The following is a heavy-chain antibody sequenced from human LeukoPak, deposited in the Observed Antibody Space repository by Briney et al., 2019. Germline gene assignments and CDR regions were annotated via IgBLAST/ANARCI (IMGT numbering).Heavy chain of an antibody. J-gene: IGHJ5*02. V-gene: IGHV1-2*02. CDR1: GYTFTSYY. CDR2: INSNSGGT. D-gene: IGHD3-16*01. CDR3: ARALKLRYTFGGVAGFDP. Sequence: ASVKVSCKASGYTFTSYYMHWVRQAPGQGLEWMGWINSNSGGTNYAQKFQGRVTMTRDTSISTAYMELSSLRSDDTAAYYCARALKLRYTFGGVAGFDPWGQGTLVTVSS.